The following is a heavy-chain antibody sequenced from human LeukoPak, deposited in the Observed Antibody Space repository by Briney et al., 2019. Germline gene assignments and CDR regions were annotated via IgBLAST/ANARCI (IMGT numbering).Heavy chain of an antibody. CDR1: GFSFSEYG. CDR3: AKDLDYYGSGCLSHIFDY. CDR2: ISYDGSNQ. D-gene: IGHD3-10*01. Sequence: GGSLRLSCAASGFSFSEYGMHWIRQAPGKGLEWVAAISYDGSNQDYVDSVKGRFTISRDNSKNTLYLQMNSLRAEDTAVYYCAKDLDYYGSGCLSHIFDYWGQGTLVTVSS. V-gene: IGHV3-30*18. J-gene: IGHJ4*02.